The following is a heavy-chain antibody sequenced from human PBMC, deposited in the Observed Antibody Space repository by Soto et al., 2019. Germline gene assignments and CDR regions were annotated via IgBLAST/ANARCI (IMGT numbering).Heavy chain of an antibody. V-gene: IGHV3-48*03. J-gene: IGHJ6*02. CDR1: VFTFISYE. Sequence: GWSLRLSCASSVFTFISYEMNWVRQAPGKGLEWVSCISSSGSTIYYADSVKGRFTISRDNAKNSLYLQMNSLRAEDTAVYYCAREGYYYYGMDVWGQGTTVTVSS. CDR2: ISSSGSTI. CDR3: AREGYYYYGMDV.